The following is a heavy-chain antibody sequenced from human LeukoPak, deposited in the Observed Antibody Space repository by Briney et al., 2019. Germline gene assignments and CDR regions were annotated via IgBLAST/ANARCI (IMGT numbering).Heavy chain of an antibody. D-gene: IGHD3-10*01. CDR1: GGSVSSGSYY. V-gene: IGHV4-39*01. CDR2: VYYSGST. J-gene: IGHJ4*02. CDR3: ARRGMYGSGSQLDY. Sequence: SETLSLTCTVSGGSVSSGSYYWGWIRQPPGKGLEWIGSVYYSGSTYYNPSLKSRVTISVDTSKNQFSLRLSSVTAADTALYYCARRGMYGSGSQLDYWGQGTLVTVSS.